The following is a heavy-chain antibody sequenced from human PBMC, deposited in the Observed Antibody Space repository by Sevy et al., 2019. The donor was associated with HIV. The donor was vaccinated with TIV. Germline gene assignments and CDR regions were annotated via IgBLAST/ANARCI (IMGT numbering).Heavy chain of an antibody. CDR1: GFTFSNAW. J-gene: IGHJ4*02. CDR2: IKSKTDGGTT. Sequence: GGSLSLSCAASGFTFSNAWMSWVRQAPGKGLEWVDRIKSKTDGGTTDYAAPVKGRFTISRDDSKNTLYLQMNSLKTEDTAVYYCTPYGPRDPAGYWGQGTLVTVSS. V-gene: IGHV3-15*01. D-gene: IGHD3-10*01. CDR3: TPYGPRDPAGY.